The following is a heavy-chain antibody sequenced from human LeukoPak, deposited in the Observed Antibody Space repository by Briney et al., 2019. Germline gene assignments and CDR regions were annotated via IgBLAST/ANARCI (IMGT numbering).Heavy chain of an antibody. Sequence: SETVSLTCTVSGVSMSSRSYYWGWVRQPPGKGLEWIGTIYYNGSTYYNPSLKSRVTISIDTSNNQFSVKLTSVTAAVTAVYYCARRSGSAARRGNFGYWGQGTLVTVSS. V-gene: IGHV4-39*01. CDR3: ARRSGSAARRGNFGY. D-gene: IGHD6-6*01. CDR1: GVSMSSRSYY. J-gene: IGHJ4*02. CDR2: IYYNGST.